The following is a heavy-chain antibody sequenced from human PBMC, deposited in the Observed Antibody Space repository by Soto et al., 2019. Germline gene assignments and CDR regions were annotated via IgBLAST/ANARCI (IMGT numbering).Heavy chain of an antibody. CDR2: INPRGGSK. CDR1: GYTFTSYY. Sequence: QVQLVQSGAEVKKPGASVNVSCKASGYTFTSYYMHWVRQAPGQGLEWMGIINPRGGSKTYAQQFQGRVTFTRATSTSTVYMALSNLRSDDPAIYYWARVALSGGGWLDPWGQGTLVTVSS. J-gene: IGHJ5*02. V-gene: IGHV1-46*01. CDR3: ARVALSGGGWLDP. D-gene: IGHD1-26*01.